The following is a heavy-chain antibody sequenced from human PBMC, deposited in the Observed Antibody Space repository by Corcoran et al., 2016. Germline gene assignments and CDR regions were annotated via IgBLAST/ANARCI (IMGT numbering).Heavy chain of an antibody. V-gene: IGHV1-18*01. CDR2: ISAYNGNT. D-gene: IGHD6-13*01. CDR1: GYTFPSYG. J-gene: IGHJ4*02. CDR3: ARGRIAAAGSCY. Sequence: QVQLVQSGDEVKKPGASVKVSCKASGYTFPSYGISWVRQAPGQGLAWMGWISAYNGNTNYAQKLQGRVTLPTGTSTSTASMARRSLRSDDTAVYAGARGRIAAAGSCYWGQGTLITVSS.